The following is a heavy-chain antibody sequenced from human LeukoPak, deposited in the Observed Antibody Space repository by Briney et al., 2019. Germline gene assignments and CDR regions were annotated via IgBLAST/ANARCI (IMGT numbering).Heavy chain of an antibody. CDR3: SNGIYDKSH. D-gene: IGHD2/OR15-2a*01. V-gene: IGHV3-7*01. Sequence: GGSLRLSCTASGFTFTTYWMAWVRQAPGKGLEWVANINQDGSEAYYAESVRGRFTSSRDNAKNPLYLQMNSLRAEDTAVYFCSNGIYDKSHWGQGALVIVSS. J-gene: IGHJ4*02. CDR1: GFTFTTYW. CDR2: INQDGSEA.